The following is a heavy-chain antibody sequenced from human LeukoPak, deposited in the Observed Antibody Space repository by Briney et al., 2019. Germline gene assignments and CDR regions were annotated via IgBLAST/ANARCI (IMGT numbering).Heavy chain of an antibody. J-gene: IGHJ4*02. CDR3: AKANLYYFDY. CDR2: VSGSGGST. CDR1: GFTFSSYA. V-gene: IGHV3-23*01. Sequence: GGSLRLSCAASGFTFSSYAMSWVRQAPGKGLEWVSAVSGSGGSTYYADSVKGRFTISRDNSKNTLYLQMNSLRAKDTAVYYCAKANLYYFDYWGQGTLVTVSS. D-gene: IGHD1-14*01.